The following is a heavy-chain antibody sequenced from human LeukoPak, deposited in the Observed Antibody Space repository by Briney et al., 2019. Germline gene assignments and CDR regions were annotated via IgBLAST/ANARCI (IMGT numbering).Heavy chain of an antibody. V-gene: IGHV3-23*01. CDR3: ARGNWNDDPPYYFDY. CDR1: GFTFSSYA. CDR2: ISGSGGST. Sequence: GGSLRLSCAASGFTFSSYAMSWVRQAPGKGLEWVSAISGSGGSTYYADSVKGRFTISRDNSKNTLYLQMNSLRAEDTAVYYCARGNWNDDPPYYFDYWGQGTLVTVSS. D-gene: IGHD1-1*01. J-gene: IGHJ4*02.